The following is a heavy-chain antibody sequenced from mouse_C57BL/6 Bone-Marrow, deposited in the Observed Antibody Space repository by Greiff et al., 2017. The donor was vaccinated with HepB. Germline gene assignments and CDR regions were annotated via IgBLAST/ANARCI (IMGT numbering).Heavy chain of an antibody. D-gene: IGHD2-3*01. V-gene: IGHV1-64*01. CDR2: IHPNSGST. J-gene: IGHJ4*01. CDR3: ARGGWLPVY. Sequence: VKLQESGAELVKPGASVKLSCKASGYTFTSYWMHWVKQRPGQGLEWIGMIHPNSGSTNYNEKFKSKATLTVDKSSSTAYIQLSSLTSEDSAVYYCARGGWLPVYWGQGTSVTVSS. CDR1: GYTFTSYW.